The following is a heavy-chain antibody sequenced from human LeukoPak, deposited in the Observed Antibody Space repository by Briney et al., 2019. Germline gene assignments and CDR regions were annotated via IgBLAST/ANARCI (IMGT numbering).Heavy chain of an antibody. J-gene: IGHJ4*02. CDR1: GGSVNSGNYY. D-gene: IGHD3-10*01. V-gene: IGHV4-61*01. CDR3: VRDRELNY. Sequence: PSETLSLTCTVSGGSVNSGNYYWSWIRQPPGKGLEWLGYTYNSGSTLHNPSLKSRVTISVDTSRNEFSLRLTSVTAADAAVYYCVRDRELNYWGQGTLVTVSS. CDR2: TYNSGST.